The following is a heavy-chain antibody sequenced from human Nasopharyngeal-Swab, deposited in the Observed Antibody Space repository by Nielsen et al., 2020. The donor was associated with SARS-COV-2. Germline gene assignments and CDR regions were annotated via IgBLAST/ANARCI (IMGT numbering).Heavy chain of an antibody. CDR3: ARDTIEYSSSSSNYYYYYGMDV. CDR1: GFTFSDYY. J-gene: IGHJ6*02. CDR2: ISSSGSTL. Sequence: GESLKISCAASGFTFSDYYMSWIRQAPGKGLEWVSYISSSGSTLYYADSVKGRFTISRDNAKNSLYLQMNSLRAEDTAVYYCARDTIEYSSSSSNYYYYYGMDVWGQGTTVTVSS. V-gene: IGHV3-11*04. D-gene: IGHD6-6*01.